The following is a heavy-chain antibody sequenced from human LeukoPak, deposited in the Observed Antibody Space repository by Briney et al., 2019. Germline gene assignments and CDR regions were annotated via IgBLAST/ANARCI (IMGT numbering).Heavy chain of an antibody. CDR1: GFMFSRLG. V-gene: IGHV3-33*06. Sequence: VGSLRLSCTASGFMFSRLGMQWVRQAPGEGLEWVAMIWHDGSVEEYADSVKGRFTISRDNSQNTLYLQMNSLRDDDTAVYYCAKEGDLFRGSLDAWGKGTTVTVSS. CDR2: IWHDGSVE. J-gene: IGHJ6*04. D-gene: IGHD3-16*01. CDR3: AKEGDLFRGSLDA.